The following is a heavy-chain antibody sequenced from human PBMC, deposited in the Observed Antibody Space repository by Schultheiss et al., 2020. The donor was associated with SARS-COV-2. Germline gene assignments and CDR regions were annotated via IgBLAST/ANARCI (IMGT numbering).Heavy chain of an antibody. CDR3: AKVLRPLSQGGYNSLGEDGMDV. CDR2: TNSLSNYI. D-gene: IGHD5-24*01. CDR1: GFIFSDYS. J-gene: IGHJ6*02. Sequence: GGSLRLSCAASGFIFSDYSMNWVRQAPGKGLEWVSSTNSLSNYIYYSDSVKGRFTISRDNAKNSLYLQMNSLRAEDTAVYYCAKVLRPLSQGGYNSLGEDGMDVWGQGTTVTVSS. V-gene: IGHV3-21*01.